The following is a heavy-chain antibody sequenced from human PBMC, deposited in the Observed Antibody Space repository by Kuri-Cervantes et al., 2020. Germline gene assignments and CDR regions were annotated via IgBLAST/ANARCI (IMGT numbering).Heavy chain of an antibody. CDR2: INHGGST. Sequence: GSLRLSCAVYGGSFSGYYWSWIRQPPGKGLEWIGEINHGGSTNYNPSLKSRVTISVDTSKNQFSLKLSSVTAADTAVYYCARQSGTVTLDYWGQGTLVTVSS. V-gene: IGHV4-34*01. J-gene: IGHJ4*02. CDR3: ARQSGTVTLDY. CDR1: GGSFSGYY. D-gene: IGHD4-17*01.